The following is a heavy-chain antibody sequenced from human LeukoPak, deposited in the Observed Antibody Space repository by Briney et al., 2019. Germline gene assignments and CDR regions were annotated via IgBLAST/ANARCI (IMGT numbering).Heavy chain of an antibody. J-gene: IGHJ3*02. Sequence: ASVKVSCKASGYTFTGFYIHWVRQAPGQGLEWMGWINPTNGVSHSAQNFQGRVTMTRDTSINTAYMDLSRLRSDDTAVYYCAREFWSYRSGNLQAFDIWGRGTMFTVSS. CDR1: GYTFTGFY. V-gene: IGHV1-2*02. CDR3: AREFWSYRSGNLQAFDI. CDR2: INPTNGVS. D-gene: IGHD3-10*01.